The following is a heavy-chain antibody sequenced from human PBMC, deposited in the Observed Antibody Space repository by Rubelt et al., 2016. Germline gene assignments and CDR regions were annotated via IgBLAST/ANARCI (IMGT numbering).Heavy chain of an antibody. CDR2: TSGDGGVK. Sequence: HLVESGGGVVQPGRSLRLSCAASGFTFSGHALHWVRQAPGKGLVWVAVTSGDGGVKYYSDSVRGRFTISRENSKNTLYLQMNSLRAEDAAVDYCARRGPSGTYSVDYWGQGTLVTVSS. CDR3: ARRGPSGTYSVDY. V-gene: IGHV3-30*10. J-gene: IGHJ4*02. CDR1: GFTFSGHA. D-gene: IGHD1-26*01.